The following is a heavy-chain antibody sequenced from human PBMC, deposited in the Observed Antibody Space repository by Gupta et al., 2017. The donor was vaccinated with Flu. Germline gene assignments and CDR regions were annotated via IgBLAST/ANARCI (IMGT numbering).Heavy chain of an antibody. J-gene: IGHJ4*02. Sequence: WGWIRQPPGKGLEWIGSIYYSGSTYYNPSLKSRVTISVDTSKNQFSLKLSSVTAADTAVYYCARQSEYYFDYWGQGTLVTVSS. CDR3: ARQSEYYFDY. CDR2: IYYSGST. V-gene: IGHV4-39*01.